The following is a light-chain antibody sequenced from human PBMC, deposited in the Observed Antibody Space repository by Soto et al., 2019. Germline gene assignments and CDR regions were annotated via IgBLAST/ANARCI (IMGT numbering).Light chain of an antibody. J-gene: IGKJ4*01. Sequence: DIQMTQSPSSLSASVGDRVTITCQASQDISNYLNWHQQKPGKAPKSLIYGATNLQSGVPPRFSGSGSGTDFSLTISSLQPEDVATYYCQQYERYPPSFGGGTKLEI. V-gene: IGKV1-16*01. CDR3: QQYERYPPS. CDR2: GAT. CDR1: QDISNY.